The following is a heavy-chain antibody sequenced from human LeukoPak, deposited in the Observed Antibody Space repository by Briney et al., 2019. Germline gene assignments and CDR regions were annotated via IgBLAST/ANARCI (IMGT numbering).Heavy chain of an antibody. Sequence: ASVKVSCRASGYTFNGYYMHWVRQAPGQGLEWMGWINPNSGGTKYAQKFQGRVTMTRDTSITTAYMELTRLRSDDTAVYYCARGGVRDNWFDPWGQGSPVTVSS. CDR3: ARGGVRDNWFDP. V-gene: IGHV1-2*02. D-gene: IGHD3-16*01. J-gene: IGHJ5*02. CDR2: INPNSGGT. CDR1: GYTFNGYY.